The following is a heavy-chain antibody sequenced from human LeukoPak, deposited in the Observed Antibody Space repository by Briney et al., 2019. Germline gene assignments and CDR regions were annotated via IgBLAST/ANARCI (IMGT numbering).Heavy chain of an antibody. J-gene: IGHJ4*02. Sequence: PSETLSLTCAVFGGSFSGDNWSWIRQPPGKGLEWIGEINHSGTTNYNPSLKSRVSISVDTSKNQFYLKLSSVTAADTAVYYCARARRFDYWGQGTLVTVSS. CDR1: GGSFSGDN. D-gene: IGHD1-1*01. CDR2: INHSGTT. CDR3: ARARRFDY. V-gene: IGHV4-34*01.